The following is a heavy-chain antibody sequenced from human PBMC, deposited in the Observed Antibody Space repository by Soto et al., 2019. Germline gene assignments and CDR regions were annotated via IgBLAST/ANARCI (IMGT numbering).Heavy chain of an antibody. Sequence: PSETLSLTCTVSGGSISSYYWSWIRQPPGKGLEWIGYIYYSGSTNYNPSLKSRVTISVDTSKNRFSLKLSSVTAADTAVYYCARGIPYVYYYYYMDVWGKGTTVTVSS. CDR3: ARGIPYVYYYYYMDV. CDR1: GGSISSYY. D-gene: IGHD2-2*02. J-gene: IGHJ6*03. CDR2: IYYSGST. V-gene: IGHV4-59*01.